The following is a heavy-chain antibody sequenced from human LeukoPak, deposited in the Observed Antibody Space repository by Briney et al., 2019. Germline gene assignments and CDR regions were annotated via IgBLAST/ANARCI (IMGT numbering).Heavy chain of an antibody. CDR2: INHSGST. D-gene: IGHD3-9*01. J-gene: IGHJ6*04. CDR3: ARGADILTGYYFNYYYYGMTS. CDR1: GGSLSGYY. V-gene: IGHV4-34*01. Sequence: PSETLSLTCAVYGGSLSGYYWSWIRQPPGKGLEWIGEINHSGSTNYNPSLKSRVTISVDTSKNQFSLKLSSVTAADTAVYYCARGADILTGYYFNYYYYGMTSGAKGPRSPSPQ.